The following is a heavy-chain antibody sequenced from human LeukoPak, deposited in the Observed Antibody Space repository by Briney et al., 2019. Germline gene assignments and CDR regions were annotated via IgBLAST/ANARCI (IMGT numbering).Heavy chain of an antibody. V-gene: IGHV3-33*06. CDR3: AKDGYGDYAPSCDH. Sequence: GRSLRLSCAASGFSFSGYGMHWVRKAPGKGLDWVAVIWYDGSHKNYADSVKGLFTISRDNSKNTLYLQMNSLKAEETAVYYCAKDGYGDYAPSCDHLGQGTLVTVSS. CDR1: GFSFSGYG. D-gene: IGHD4-17*01. CDR2: IWYDGSHK. J-gene: IGHJ4*02.